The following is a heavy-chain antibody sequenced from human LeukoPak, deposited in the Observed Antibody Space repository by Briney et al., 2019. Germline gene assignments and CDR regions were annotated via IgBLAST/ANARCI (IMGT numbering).Heavy chain of an antibody. CDR2: INHSGST. CDR3: ARERRVLAAAGTEFDY. D-gene: IGHD6-13*01. Sequence: PSETLSLTCAVYGGSFSGYYWSWIRQPPGKGLEWIGEINHSGSTNYNPSLKSRVTISVDTSKNQFSLKLSSVTAADTAVYYCARERRVLAAAGTEFDYWGQGTLVTVSS. J-gene: IGHJ4*02. V-gene: IGHV4-34*01. CDR1: GGSFSGYY.